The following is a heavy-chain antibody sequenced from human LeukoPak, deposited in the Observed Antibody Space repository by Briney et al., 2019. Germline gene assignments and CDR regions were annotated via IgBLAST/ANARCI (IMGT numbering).Heavy chain of an antibody. V-gene: IGHV3-23*01. Sequence: PGGSLRLSCAASGFTFSSYAMNWVRQAPGKGLEWVSTISGSGSSTYYADSVKGRFTISRDNSKNTLYLQMNSLRAEDTAVYYCAKDPTCCSGGSAGYWGQGTLVTVSS. J-gene: IGHJ4*02. CDR2: ISGSGSST. D-gene: IGHD2-15*01. CDR1: GFTFSSYA. CDR3: AKDPTCCSGGSAGY.